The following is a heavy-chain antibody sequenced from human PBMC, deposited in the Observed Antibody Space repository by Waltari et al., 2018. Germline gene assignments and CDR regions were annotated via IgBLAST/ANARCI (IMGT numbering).Heavy chain of an antibody. V-gene: IGHV1-69*01. D-gene: IGHD2-21*01. CDR2: IIPIFGTA. Sequence: QVQLVQSGAEVKKPGSSVMVSCKASGGTFSSYAISWVPQAPGQGLEWMGGIIPIFGTANYAQKFQGRVTITADESTSTAYMELSSLRSEDTAVYYCARVKCGGDCYYGMDVWGQGTTVTVSS. CDR1: GGTFSSYA. CDR3: ARVKCGGDCYYGMDV. J-gene: IGHJ6*02.